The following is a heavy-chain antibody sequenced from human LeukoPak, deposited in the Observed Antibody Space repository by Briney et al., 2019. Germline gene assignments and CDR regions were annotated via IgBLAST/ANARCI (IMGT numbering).Heavy chain of an antibody. J-gene: IGHJ4*02. CDR1: GYSISSXXX. Sequence: SETXXLXXXXXGYSISSXXXWGWIRXPPGXXXEXIGNIYHSRSTYYNPSLKRRVTIEGETEKNKLYMKVNSVTAGDTAVYYCARHLRGGDSSPIDYWGQGTLLTVSS. D-gene: IGHD3-22*01. CDR2: IYHSRST. CDR3: ARHLRGGDSSPIDY. V-gene: IGHV4-38-2*01.